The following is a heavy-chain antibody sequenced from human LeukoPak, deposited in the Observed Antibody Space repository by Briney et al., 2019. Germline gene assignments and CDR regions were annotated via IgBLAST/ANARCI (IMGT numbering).Heavy chain of an antibody. D-gene: IGHD6-19*01. Sequence: SETLSLTCTVSGGSISSSSYYWGWIRQPPGKGLEWIGSIYYSGSTYYNPSLKSRVTISVDTSKNQFSLKLSSVTAADTAVYYCARRSSSCWDSRIRYNWFDPWGQGTLVTVSS. V-gene: IGHV4-39*01. J-gene: IGHJ5*02. CDR3: ARRSSSCWDSRIRYNWFDP. CDR2: IYYSGST. CDR1: GGSISSSSYY.